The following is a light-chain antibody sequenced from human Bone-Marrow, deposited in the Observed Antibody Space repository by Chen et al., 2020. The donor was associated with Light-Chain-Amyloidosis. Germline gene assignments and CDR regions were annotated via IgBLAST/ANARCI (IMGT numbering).Light chain of an antibody. CDR1: NIGSTS. V-gene: IGLV3-21*02. CDR2: DDS. Sequence: YVLTQPSSVSEATGQTATIPCGGNNIGSTSVHWYQQTPGQAPLLVVYDDSDRPSGIPERLSGSNSGNTATLTISRVEAGDEADYYCQVWDRSSDRPVFGGGTKLTVL. CDR3: QVWDRSSDRPV. J-gene: IGLJ3*02.